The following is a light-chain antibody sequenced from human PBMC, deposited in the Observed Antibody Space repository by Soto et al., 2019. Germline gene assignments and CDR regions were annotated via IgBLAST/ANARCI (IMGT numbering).Light chain of an antibody. J-gene: IGKJ5*01. V-gene: IGKV3-20*01. CDR3: QQYGSSPLVT. Sequence: EIVLTQSPGTLSLSPGERATLPCRASQSVSSSQLGWYQQKPGQAPRLLIYGASTRATGIPDRFSGSGSGTDFTLTISRLEPEDFAVYYCQQYGSSPLVTFGQGTRLEIK. CDR2: GAS. CDR1: QSVSSSQ.